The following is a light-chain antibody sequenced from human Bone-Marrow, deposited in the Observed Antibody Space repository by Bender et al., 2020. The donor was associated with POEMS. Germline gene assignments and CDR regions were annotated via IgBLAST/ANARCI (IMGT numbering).Light chain of an antibody. CDR2: DDS. J-gene: IGLJ3*02. V-gene: IGLV3-21*02. CDR3: QVWDNGSDQWV. Sequence: SYVLTQPPSVSVAPGQTANIACAGNNIERKSVHWYQQRSGQAPVLVVYDDSDRPSGIPERFSGSNSGNTATLTISRVEAEDEADYYCQVWDNGSDQWVFGGGTKLTVL. CDR1: NIERKS.